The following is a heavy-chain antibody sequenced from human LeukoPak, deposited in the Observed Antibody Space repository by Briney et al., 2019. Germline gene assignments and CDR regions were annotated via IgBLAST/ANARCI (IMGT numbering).Heavy chain of an antibody. Sequence: GGSLRLSCAASGFIFSNYDMHWVRQAPGKGLEWVAVISHDGRNKYYADSVKGRFTISRDNSKNTLYLQMNSLRAEDTAVYYCARGVWDTVSLGDHYYMDVWGKGTTVTVSS. CDR3: ARGVWDTVSLGDHYYMDV. J-gene: IGHJ6*03. CDR1: GFIFSNYD. V-gene: IGHV3-30*03. CDR2: ISHDGRNK. D-gene: IGHD5-18*01.